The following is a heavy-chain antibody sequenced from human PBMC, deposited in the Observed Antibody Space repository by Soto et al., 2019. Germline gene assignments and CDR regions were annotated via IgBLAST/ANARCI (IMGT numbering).Heavy chain of an antibody. Sequence: QVQLVESGGGVVQPGRSLRLSCAASGFTFSYYDLHWVRHAPGKGLEWVAVISYDGSDGNYADSVRGRFTISRDKSSNTLYLQMHSLRPEDTGVYYCACTSDYSSSRTEGAYWGQGTLVTVSS. CDR1: GFTFSYYD. J-gene: IGHJ4*02. V-gene: IGHV3-30*03. CDR3: ACTSDYSSSRTEGAY. CDR2: ISYDGSDG. D-gene: IGHD6-13*01.